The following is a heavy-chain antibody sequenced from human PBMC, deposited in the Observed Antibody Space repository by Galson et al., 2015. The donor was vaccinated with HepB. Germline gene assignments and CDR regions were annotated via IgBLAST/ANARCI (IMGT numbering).Heavy chain of an antibody. CDR2: ISTDRTT. CDR3: VRDINWYFDV. Sequence: SLRLSCAASGFSLSTHYSMNWVRQAPGRGLEWISYISTDRTTYADSVKGRFTISRDNAKNLLFLQMNSLRDEDTAVYYCVRDINWYFDVWGRGTPVTVSS. V-gene: IGHV3-48*02. J-gene: IGHJ2*01. CDR1: GFSLSTHYS.